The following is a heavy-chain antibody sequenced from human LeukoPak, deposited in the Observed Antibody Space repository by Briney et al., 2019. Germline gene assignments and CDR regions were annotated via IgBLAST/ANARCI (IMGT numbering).Heavy chain of an antibody. D-gene: IGHD6-13*01. J-gene: IGHJ4*02. V-gene: IGHV4-59*01. CDR2: IYSSGST. CDR3: ARGGRSWNVGYYFDY. CDR1: GGSISNYY. Sequence: PSETLSLTCTVSGGSISNYYWTWIRQPPGKGLEWVGYIYSSGSTNYNPSLESRVTISLDTSKNQFSLKLSSVTAADTAVYYCARGGRSWNVGYYFDYWGQGALVTVSS.